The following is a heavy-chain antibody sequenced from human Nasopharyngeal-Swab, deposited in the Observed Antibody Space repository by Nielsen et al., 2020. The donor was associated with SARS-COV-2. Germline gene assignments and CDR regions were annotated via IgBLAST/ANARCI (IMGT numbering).Heavy chain of an antibody. CDR1: GFIVSSDY. Sequence: GESLKISCAASGFIVSSDYMRWVRQAPGKGLEWVSGIYSGGSTYYADSARGRFTISRDNPKNTVYLQMNGLRPEDTAVYYCGREARFWGQGTLVTVS. V-gene: IGHV3-66*01. CDR2: IYSGGST. J-gene: IGHJ4*02. D-gene: IGHD3-3*01. CDR3: GREARF.